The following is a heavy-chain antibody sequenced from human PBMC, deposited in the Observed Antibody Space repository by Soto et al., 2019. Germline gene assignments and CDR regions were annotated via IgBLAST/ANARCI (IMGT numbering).Heavy chain of an antibody. J-gene: IGHJ4*02. V-gene: IGHV3-48*03. D-gene: IGHD2-2*01. CDR1: GFTFSTYE. Sequence: GGSLGLSCAASGFTFSTYEFSWVRQAPGRGLEWISYISVSGNIIKYAESVKGRFTISRDNADNSLHLHMSNLRVDDTALYFCVRDTMRASAAASLDYWGQGTQVTVSS. CDR3: VRDTMRASAAASLDY. CDR2: ISVSGNII.